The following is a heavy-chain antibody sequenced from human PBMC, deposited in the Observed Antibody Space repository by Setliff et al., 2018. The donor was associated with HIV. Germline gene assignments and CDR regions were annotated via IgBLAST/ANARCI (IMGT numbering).Heavy chain of an antibody. Sequence: SETLSLTCTVSGDSIKGPWWWSWIRQSPGKGLEWTGNIHYTGTTHYNPSLKSRVTMSVDTSKNHVSLKLNSLIAADTAVYFCARGGPDYYDYPYFDSWGQGTLVTVSS. D-gene: IGHD3-22*01. CDR2: IHYTGTT. V-gene: IGHV4-59*08. CDR3: ARGGPDYYDYPYFDS. J-gene: IGHJ4*02. CDR1: GDSIKGPWW.